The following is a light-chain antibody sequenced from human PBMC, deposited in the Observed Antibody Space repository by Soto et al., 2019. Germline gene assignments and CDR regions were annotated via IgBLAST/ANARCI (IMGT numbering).Light chain of an antibody. CDR1: DSNIGNHY. V-gene: IGLV1-51*01. J-gene: IGLJ2*01. CDR2: DDN. CDR3: GTWDSRLTAVI. Sequence: QSALTQPPSVSAAPGQKVTISCSGTDSNIGNHYVTWYQQVPGTAPKVLIYDDNKRPSGIPGRFSGSKSGTSATLAITGLQTGDEADYYCGTWDSRLTAVIFGGGTKLTVL.